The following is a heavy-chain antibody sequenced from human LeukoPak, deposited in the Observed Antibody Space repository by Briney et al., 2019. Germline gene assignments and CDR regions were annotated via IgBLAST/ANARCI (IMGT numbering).Heavy chain of an antibody. V-gene: IGHV3-23*01. CDR2: ISGSGGST. J-gene: IGHJ6*04. Sequence: GGSLRLSCAASGFTFSSYAMSCVRQAPGKGLEWVSAISGSGGSTYYADSVKGRFTISRDNSKNTLYLQMNSLRAEDTAVYYCAKRIWPDYYYGMDVWGKGTTVTVSS. CDR1: GFTFSSYA. CDR3: AKRIWPDYYYGMDV.